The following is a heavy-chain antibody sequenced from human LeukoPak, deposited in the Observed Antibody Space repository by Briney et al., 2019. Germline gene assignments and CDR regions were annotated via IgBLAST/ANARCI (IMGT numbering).Heavy chain of an antibody. D-gene: IGHD2-15*01. Sequence: ASVKVSCKASGYTLTGYYMHWVRQAPGQGREWMGWINPYSGGTNYAQKFQGRVTMTRDTSISTAYMELSRLRSDDTAMYYCARDEDPYAFDIWGQGTMVTVSS. CDR3: ARDEDPYAFDI. J-gene: IGHJ3*02. CDR1: GYTLTGYY. V-gene: IGHV1-2*02. CDR2: INPYSGGT.